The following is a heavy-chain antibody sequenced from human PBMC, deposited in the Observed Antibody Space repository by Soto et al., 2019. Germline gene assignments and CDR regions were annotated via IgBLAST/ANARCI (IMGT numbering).Heavy chain of an antibody. CDR1: TSRFTFSSYA. D-gene: IGHD1-26*01. CDR2: VSGSGGST. Sequence: GGSLRLSCAASTSRFTFSSYAMTWVRQAPGKGLEWVSTVSGSGGSTYYADSVKGRFTFSRDNSKNTLYLQMNSLRAEDTAVYYCAKASGSYPDWFDPWGQGTLVTVSS. V-gene: IGHV3-23*01. J-gene: IGHJ5*02. CDR3: AKASGSYPDWFDP.